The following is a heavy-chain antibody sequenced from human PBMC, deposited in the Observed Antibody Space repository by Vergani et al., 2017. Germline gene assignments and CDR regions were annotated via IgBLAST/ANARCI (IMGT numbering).Heavy chain of an antibody. D-gene: IGHD3-10*02. CDR2: ISSSSSTI. Sequence: EVQLVESGGGLVQPGGSLRLSCAASGFTFSSYSMNWVRQAPGKGLAWVSYISSSSSTIYYADSVKGRFTISRDNAKNSLYLQMNSLRAEDTAVYYWARDRPYFRLAADYGHYYYGMDVWGQGTTVTVSS. J-gene: IGHJ6*02. CDR1: GFTFSSYS. CDR3: ARDRPYFRLAADYGHYYYGMDV. V-gene: IGHV3-48*01.